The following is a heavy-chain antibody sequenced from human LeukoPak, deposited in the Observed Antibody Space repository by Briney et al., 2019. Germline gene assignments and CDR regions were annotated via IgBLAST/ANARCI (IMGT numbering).Heavy chain of an antibody. J-gene: IGHJ5*02. Sequence: SQTLSLTCTVSGGSISSGDYYWSWIRQPPGKGLEWIGYIYYSGSTYYNPSLKSRVTISVDTSKNQFSLKLSSVTAADTAVYYCARGLPSDIVATAVPTVGPWGQGTLVTVSS. CDR1: GGSISSGDYY. D-gene: IGHD5-12*01. CDR3: ARGLPSDIVATAVPTVGP. V-gene: IGHV4-30-4*01. CDR2: IYYSGST.